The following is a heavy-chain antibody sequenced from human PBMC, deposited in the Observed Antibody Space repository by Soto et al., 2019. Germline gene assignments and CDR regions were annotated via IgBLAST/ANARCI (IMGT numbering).Heavy chain of an antibody. CDR2: IRSKAYGGTT. Sequence: GGSLRLSCTASGFTFGDYAMSWFRQAPGKGLEWVGFIRSKAYGGTTEYAASVKGRFTISRDDSKSIAYLQMNSLKTEDTAVYYCTRDRGYSGYDHYYFDYWGQGTLVTVSA. D-gene: IGHD5-12*01. J-gene: IGHJ4*02. CDR3: TRDRGYSGYDHYYFDY. CDR1: GFTFGDYA. V-gene: IGHV3-49*03.